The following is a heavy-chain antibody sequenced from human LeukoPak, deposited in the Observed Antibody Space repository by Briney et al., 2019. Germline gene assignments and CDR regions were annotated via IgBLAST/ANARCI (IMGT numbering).Heavy chain of an antibody. D-gene: IGHD1-1*01. CDR2: IYSGGST. Sequence: SGGTLRLSCAASGFTFSSYGMTWVRQAPGKGLEWVSVIYSGGSTYYADSVKGRFTVSRDNSKNTLYLQMNSLRAEDTAVYYCASTTRGGTYYYYMDVWGKGTTVTISS. CDR1: GFTFSSYG. J-gene: IGHJ6*03. CDR3: ASTTRGGTYYYYMDV. V-gene: IGHV3-23*03.